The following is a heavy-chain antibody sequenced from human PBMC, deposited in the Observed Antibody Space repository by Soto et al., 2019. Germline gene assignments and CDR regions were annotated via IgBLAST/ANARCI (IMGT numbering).Heavy chain of an antibody. CDR1: GGSISSYY. J-gene: IGHJ6*03. CDR2: IYYSGST. Sequence: SETLSLTCTVSGGSISSYYWSWIRQPPGKGLEWIGYIYYSGSTNYNPSLKSRVTISVDTSKNQFSLKLSSVTAADTAVYYCARAYGYLYYMDVWGNGTTVTVSS. CDR3: ARAYGYLYYMDV. V-gene: IGHV4-59*01. D-gene: IGHD3-22*01.